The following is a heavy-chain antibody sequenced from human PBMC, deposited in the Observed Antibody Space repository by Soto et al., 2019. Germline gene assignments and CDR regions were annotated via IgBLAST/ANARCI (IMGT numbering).Heavy chain of an antibody. CDR2: IWHDGSNK. D-gene: IGHD3-16*01. Sequence: QVQLVESGGGVVQPGRSLRLSCAASGFTFSSYAMPWVRQAPGKGLEWVAVIWHDGSNKYYADSVKGRFTISRDSSKNTLYLQMNGLRPDDTAVYYCARGGRWLQGNDYWGQGTLVTVSS. V-gene: IGHV3-30*04. CDR1: GFTFSSYA. CDR3: ARGGRWLQGNDY. J-gene: IGHJ4*02.